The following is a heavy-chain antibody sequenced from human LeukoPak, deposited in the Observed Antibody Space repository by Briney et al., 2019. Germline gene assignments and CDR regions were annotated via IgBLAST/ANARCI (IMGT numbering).Heavy chain of an antibody. CDR3: ARDRSAFDI. J-gene: IGHJ3*02. V-gene: IGHV3-30*04. CDR1: GFTFSSYA. CDR2: ISYDGSNK. Sequence: GGSLRLSCAASGFTFSSYAMHWVRQAPGKGLEWVAVISYDGSNKYYADSVKGRFTISRDNAKNSLYLQMNSLRAEDTAVYYCARDRSAFDIWGQGTMVTVSS.